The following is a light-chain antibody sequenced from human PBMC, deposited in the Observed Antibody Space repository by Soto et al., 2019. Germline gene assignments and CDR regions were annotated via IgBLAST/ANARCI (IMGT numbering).Light chain of an antibody. Sequence: QSVLTQPASVSGSPGQSITISCTGTSSDVGAYNLVSWYQHHPGKAPKFMMYEVSYRPSGVSNRFSGSESGNTASLTISGLQAEDEADYYCSSYTSTSTILFGGGTKLTVL. V-gene: IGLV2-14*01. CDR1: SSDVGAYNL. J-gene: IGLJ2*01. CDR3: SSYTSTSTIL. CDR2: EVS.